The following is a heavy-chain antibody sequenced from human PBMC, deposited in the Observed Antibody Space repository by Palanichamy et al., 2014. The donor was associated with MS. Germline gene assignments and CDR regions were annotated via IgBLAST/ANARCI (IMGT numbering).Heavy chain of an antibody. J-gene: IGHJ3*02. CDR2: IYPGDSDT. CDR1: GYSFTSYW. Sequence: EVQLVQSGAEVRKPGESLKISCKGSGYSFTSYWIGWVRQMPGKGLEWMGIIYPGDSDTRYSPSFQGQVTISADKSISTAYLQWSGLKASDTAMYYCATPGGYGDNALGAFDIWGQGTMVTVSS. CDR3: ATPGGYGDNALGAFDI. D-gene: IGHD4-23*01. V-gene: IGHV5-51*01.